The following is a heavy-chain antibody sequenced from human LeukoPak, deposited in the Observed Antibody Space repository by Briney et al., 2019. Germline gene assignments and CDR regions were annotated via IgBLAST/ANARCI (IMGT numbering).Heavy chain of an antibody. J-gene: IGHJ1*01. V-gene: IGHV4-4*07. D-gene: IGHD3-22*01. Sequence: SETLSLTCSVAGESIISYYWSWIRQPAGKGLQWIGRIYTSGNADYNPSLKSRVTMTVDTSKNQFSLKLSSVTAADTAVYYCARLKYYYDSSGYRAEYFQHWGQGTLVTVSS. CDR1: GESIISYY. CDR2: IYTSGNA. CDR3: ARLKYYYDSSGYRAEYFQH.